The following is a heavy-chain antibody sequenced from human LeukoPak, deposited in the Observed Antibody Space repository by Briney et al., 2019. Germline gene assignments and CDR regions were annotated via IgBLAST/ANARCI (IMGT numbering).Heavy chain of an antibody. V-gene: IGHV1-46*02. CDR2: INPSGGST. CDR3: AREIELWFGELRWFDP. Sequence: ASVKVSCKASGYTFKSYYMHWVRQAPGQGLEWMGIINPSGGSTSYAQKFQGRVTVTRDTSTSTVYMELSSLRSEDTAVYYCAREIELWFGELRWFDPWGQGTLVTVSS. D-gene: IGHD3-10*01. J-gene: IGHJ5*02. CDR1: GYTFKSYY.